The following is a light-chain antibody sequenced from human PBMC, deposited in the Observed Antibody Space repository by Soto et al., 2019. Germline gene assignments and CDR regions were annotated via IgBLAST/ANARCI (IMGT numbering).Light chain of an antibody. CDR3: QHLNTYPRT. CDR1: QGISSF. CDR2: GAS. Sequence: DIQLTQSPSFLSASVGDRVTITCRASQGISSFLAWYQQKPGKAPNLLISGASNLRTGVPSRFSGGGSGTEFTLTVSSLQPEDFATYYCQHLNTYPRTLGGGTKVEI. V-gene: IGKV1-9*01. J-gene: IGKJ4*01.